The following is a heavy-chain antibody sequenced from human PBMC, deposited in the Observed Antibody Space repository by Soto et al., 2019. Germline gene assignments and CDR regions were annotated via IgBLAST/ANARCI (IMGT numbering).Heavy chain of an antibody. CDR1: GFTFSSYG. Sequence: QVQLVESGGGVVQPGRSLRLSCAASGFTFSSYGMHWVRQAPGKGLEWVAVISYDGSNKYDADSVKGRFTISRDNSKNTLYLQMNSLRAEDTAVYYCAKDAGGSYGSGSLDYWGQGTLVTVSS. J-gene: IGHJ4*02. CDR3: AKDAGGSYGSGSLDY. D-gene: IGHD3-10*01. V-gene: IGHV3-30*18. CDR2: ISYDGSNK.